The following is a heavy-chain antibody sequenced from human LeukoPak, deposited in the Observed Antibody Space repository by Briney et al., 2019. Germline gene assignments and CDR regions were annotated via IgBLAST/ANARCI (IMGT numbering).Heavy chain of an antibody. CDR1: GDSINSLDL. Sequence: SGTLSLTCTVSGDSINSLDLWSWVRQPPGKGLEWMGEMYLSGTTHSNPSVKSRVTISIDKSKNQFFLNLSSVTAADTAVYYCAGLVGRYSSGLYYYYFDYWGQGTLVTVSS. CDR3: AGLVGRYSSGLYYYYFDY. J-gene: IGHJ4*02. V-gene: IGHV4-4*02. D-gene: IGHD3-22*01. CDR2: MYLSGTT.